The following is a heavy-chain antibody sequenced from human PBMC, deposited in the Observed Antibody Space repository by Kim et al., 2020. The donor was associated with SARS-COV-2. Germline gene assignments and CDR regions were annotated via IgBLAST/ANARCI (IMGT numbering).Heavy chain of an antibody. CDR3: ARVDDTMIVARPGFT. Sequence: SETLSLTCAVSGGSISSSNWWSWVRQPPGKGLEWIGEIYHSGSTNYNPSLKSRVTISVDKSKNQFSLKLSSVTAADTAVYYCARVDDTMIVARPGFTWGQGTLVTVSS. J-gene: IGHJ5*02. D-gene: IGHD3-22*01. CDR2: IYHSGST. CDR1: GGSISSSNW. V-gene: IGHV4-4*02.